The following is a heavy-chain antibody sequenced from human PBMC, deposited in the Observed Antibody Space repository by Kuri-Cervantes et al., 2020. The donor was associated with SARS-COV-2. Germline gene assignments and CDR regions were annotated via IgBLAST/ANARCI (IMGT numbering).Heavy chain of an antibody. Sequence: ASVKVSCKASGYTFSGYYIYWVRQAPGQGLEWMGWINPNSGGTNYAQKFQGWVTMTRDTSISTAYMELGRLRSDDTAVYYCATGMVRGVIQSYYYGMDVWGQGTTVTVSS. CDR1: GYTFSGYY. CDR3: ATGMVRGVIQSYYYGMDV. D-gene: IGHD3-10*01. J-gene: IGHJ6*02. V-gene: IGHV1-2*04. CDR2: INPNSGGT.